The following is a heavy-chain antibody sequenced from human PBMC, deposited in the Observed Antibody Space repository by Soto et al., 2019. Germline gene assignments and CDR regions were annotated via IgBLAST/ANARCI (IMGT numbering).Heavy chain of an antibody. CDR1: GGSFSGYY. Sequence: SETLSLTCAVYGGSFSGYYWSWIRQPPGKGLEWIGEINHSGSTNYNPSLKSRVTISVDTSKNQFSLKLSSVTAADTAVYYCARSAVATIADYFDYWGQGTLVTVSS. D-gene: IGHD5-12*01. CDR2: INHSGST. CDR3: ARSAVATIADYFDY. J-gene: IGHJ4*02. V-gene: IGHV4-34*01.